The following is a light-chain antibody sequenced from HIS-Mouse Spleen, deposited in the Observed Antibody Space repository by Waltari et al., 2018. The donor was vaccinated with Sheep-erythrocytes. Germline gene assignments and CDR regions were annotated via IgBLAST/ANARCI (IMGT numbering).Light chain of an antibody. CDR1: SSDVGAYNY. CDR3: CSYAGSYNYV. Sequence: QSALTQPRSVSGSPGQSVTLSCTGTSSDVGAYNYVSWYQQHPGKAPKLMIYDVSKRPSGVPDRFSGSKSGNTASLTISGLQAEDEADYYCCSYAGSYNYVFGTGTKVTVL. J-gene: IGLJ1*01. V-gene: IGLV2-11*02. CDR2: DVS.